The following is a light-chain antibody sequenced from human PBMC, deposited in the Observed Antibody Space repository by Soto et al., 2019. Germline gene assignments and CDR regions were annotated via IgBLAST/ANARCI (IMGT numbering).Light chain of an antibody. CDR2: DAS. CDR1: QTVNNC. V-gene: IGKV1-5*01. CDR3: QQYSSYPWT. Sequence: DIQMTQSPATLSASLGDRATVTCRASQTVNNCLAWYQQKPGQAPRLLIYDASTWEAEVPSRFGASGSGTDFTLTITSLQPDDSATYYCQQYSSYPWTFGQGTKVEI. J-gene: IGKJ1*01.